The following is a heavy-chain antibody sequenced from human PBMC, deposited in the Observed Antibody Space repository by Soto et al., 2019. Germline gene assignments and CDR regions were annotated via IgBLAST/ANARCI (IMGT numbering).Heavy chain of an antibody. CDR2: INQDGTVS. D-gene: IGHD6-13*01. CDR1: GFIFGSYW. CDR3: ARAAFSSNSY. Sequence: GGSLSLSCAGSGFIFGSYWMNWVRQAPGKGLEWVANINQDGTVSYYVDSVKGRFTISRDNARSSVFLQMESLGAEDTAIYYCARAAFSSNSYWGQGTVVTVSS. V-gene: IGHV3-7*01. J-gene: IGHJ4*02.